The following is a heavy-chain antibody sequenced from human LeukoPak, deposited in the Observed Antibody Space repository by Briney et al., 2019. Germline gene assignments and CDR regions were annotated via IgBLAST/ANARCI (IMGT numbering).Heavy chain of an antibody. V-gene: IGHV1-3*01. D-gene: IGHD6-13*01. J-gene: IGHJ4*02. CDR3: ARVPSLVISAVDFDY. Sequence: ASVKDSCKASGYTFTRYAMHWVRQAPAQRLAWMGGINAGYGNTKYSQKFQGRVTSTRYTSASTAYMEFSSLRSEDTAVYYCARVPSLVISAVDFDYWGQGTLVTVSS. CDR2: INAGYGNT. CDR1: GYTFTRYA.